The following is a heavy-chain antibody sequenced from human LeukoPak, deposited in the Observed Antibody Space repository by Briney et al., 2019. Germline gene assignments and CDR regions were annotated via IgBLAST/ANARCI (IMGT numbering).Heavy chain of an antibody. CDR3: ARPLYSSSSGFDY. D-gene: IGHD6-6*01. CDR2: IYHSGST. Sequence: PSETLSLTCAVSGYSISSGYYWGWTRPPPGKGLKWIGSIYHSGSTYYNPSLKSRVTISVDTSKNQFPLKLSSVTAADTAVYYCARPLYSSSSGFDYWGQGTLVTVSS. CDR1: GYSISSGYY. J-gene: IGHJ4*02. V-gene: IGHV4-38-2*01.